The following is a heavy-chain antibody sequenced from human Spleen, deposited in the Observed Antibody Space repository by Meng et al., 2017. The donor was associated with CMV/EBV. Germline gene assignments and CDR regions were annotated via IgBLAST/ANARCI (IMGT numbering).Heavy chain of an antibody. Sequence: GESLKISCAASGFTFSSYAMSWVRQAPGKGLEWVSAISGSGGSTYYADSVKGRFTISRDNSKNTLYLQMNSLRAEDTAVYYCAKDTPAPWGFLPAAILGGMDVWGQGTTVTVS. CDR3: AKDTPAPWGFLPAAILGGMDV. CDR1: GFTFSSYA. V-gene: IGHV3-23*01. CDR2: ISGSGGST. J-gene: IGHJ6*02. D-gene: IGHD2-2*01.